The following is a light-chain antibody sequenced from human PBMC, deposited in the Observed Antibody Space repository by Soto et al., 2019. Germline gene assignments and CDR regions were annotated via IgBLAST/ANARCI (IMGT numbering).Light chain of an antibody. Sequence: QSALTQPPSASGSPGQSVTISCTGTSSDVGGYNYVSWYQQHPVKAPKLMIYEVSNRPSGFPDRFSGSKSDNTASLTVSGLRAEDEADYYCKSYAGSNTWVFGGGTKLTVL. CDR2: EVS. CDR1: SSDVGGYNY. V-gene: IGLV2-8*01. CDR3: KSYAGSNTWV. J-gene: IGLJ3*02.